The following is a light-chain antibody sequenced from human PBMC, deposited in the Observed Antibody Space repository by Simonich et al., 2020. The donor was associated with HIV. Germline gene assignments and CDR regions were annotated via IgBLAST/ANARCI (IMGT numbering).Light chain of an antibody. CDR3: AAWDDSLNTWV. J-gene: IGLJ3*02. CDR1: SSDIGGYNY. V-gene: IGLV2-11*01. Sequence: QSALTQPRSVSGSPGQSVTISCTGTSSDIGGYNYVSWYQQHPGKAPKLMLYDVSKRPSGVSNRFSGSKSGNTASLTISGLQAEDEADYYCAAWDDSLNTWVFGGGTKLTVL. CDR2: DVS.